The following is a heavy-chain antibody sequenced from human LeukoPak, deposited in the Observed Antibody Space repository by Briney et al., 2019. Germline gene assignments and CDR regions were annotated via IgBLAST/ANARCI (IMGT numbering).Heavy chain of an antibody. D-gene: IGHD6-13*01. CDR3: ARHSSSWYRLFDY. CDR1: GGSISSYY. Sequence: PSETLSLTCTVSGGSISSYYWSWIRQPPGKGLEWIGYIYYSGSTNYNPSLKSRVTISVVTSKNQFSLKLSSVTAADTAVYYCARHSSSWYRLFDYWGQGTLVTVSS. CDR2: IYYSGST. V-gene: IGHV4-59*08. J-gene: IGHJ4*02.